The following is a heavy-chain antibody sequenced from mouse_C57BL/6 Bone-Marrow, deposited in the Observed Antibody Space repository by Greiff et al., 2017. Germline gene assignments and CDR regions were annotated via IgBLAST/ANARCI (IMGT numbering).Heavy chain of an antibody. Sequence: EVNVVESGEGLVKPGGSLKLSCAASGFTFSSYAMSWVRQTPEKRLEWVAYISSGGDYIYYADTVKGRFTISRDNARNTLYLQMSSLKSEDTAMYYCTRSHYYGSSYGYFDVWGTGTTVTVSS. CDR2: ISSGGDYI. D-gene: IGHD1-1*01. V-gene: IGHV5-9-1*02. J-gene: IGHJ1*03. CDR1: GFTFSSYA. CDR3: TRSHYYGSSYGYFDV.